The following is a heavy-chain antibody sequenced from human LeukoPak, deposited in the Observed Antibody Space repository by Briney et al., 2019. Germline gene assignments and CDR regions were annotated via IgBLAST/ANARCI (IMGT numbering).Heavy chain of an antibody. J-gene: IGHJ4*02. CDR1: GGSLSNYY. CDR3: TRGREYGDYLDY. Sequence: SETLSLTCTVSGGSLSNYYWNWIRQPAGKELEWIGRILPSGQTTYNPSLKSRVTMSLDTSKNQVSLKLNSVTDAEKAVYYCTRGREYGDYLDYWGQGTLVTVS. D-gene: IGHD2/OR15-2a*01. V-gene: IGHV4-4*07. CDR2: ILPSGQT.